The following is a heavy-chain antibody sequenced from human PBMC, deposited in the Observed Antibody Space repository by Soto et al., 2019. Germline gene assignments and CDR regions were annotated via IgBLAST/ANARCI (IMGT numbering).Heavy chain of an antibody. J-gene: IGHJ5*02. D-gene: IGHD6-13*01. CDR1: GFTFSSYA. Sequence: QVQLVESGGGVVQPGRSLRLSCAASGFTFSSYAMHWVRQAPGKGLEWVAVISYDGSNKYYADSVKGRFTISRDNSKNRRYLQMNSLRAEDTAVYYCARDPIIAAAGVYNGFDPWGQGTLVTVSS. CDR3: ARDPIIAAAGVYNGFDP. V-gene: IGHV3-30-3*01. CDR2: ISYDGSNK.